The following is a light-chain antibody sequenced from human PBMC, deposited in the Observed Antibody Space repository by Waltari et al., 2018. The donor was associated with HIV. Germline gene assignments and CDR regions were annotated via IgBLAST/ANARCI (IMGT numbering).Light chain of an antibody. CDR2: AAS. Sequence: AIQMSQSPPSLSASVGDRVTITCLASQGIGNDLSWYQQRPGKAPTLLIYAASILQTGVSSRFSGSGSVTDFSLTISSLQPEDSATYYCLQDYIFPYTFGPGTKLDIK. J-gene: IGKJ2*01. CDR1: QGIGND. CDR3: LQDYIFPYT. V-gene: IGKV1-6*01.